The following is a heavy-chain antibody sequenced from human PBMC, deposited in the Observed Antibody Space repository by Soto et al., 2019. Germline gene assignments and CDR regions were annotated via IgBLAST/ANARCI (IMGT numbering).Heavy chain of an antibody. V-gene: IGHV1-69*01. J-gene: IGHJ4*02. Sequence: QVQLVQSGAEVKKPGSSVTVSCKASGGTFSRYAINWVRQAPGHGLEWMGGIIPLFGTANYAQKFQGRVMITADESASTAHMELRSLRSEDTAVYYCARDYGHDCGGGNCYFYFWGQGTLVTVSS. CDR1: GGTFSRYA. CDR3: ARDYGHDCGGGNCYFYF. D-gene: IGHD2-15*01. CDR2: IIPLFGTA.